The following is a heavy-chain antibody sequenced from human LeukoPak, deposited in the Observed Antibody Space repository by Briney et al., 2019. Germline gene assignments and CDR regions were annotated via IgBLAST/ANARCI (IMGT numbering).Heavy chain of an antibody. CDR1: GGSISSGDYY. D-gene: IGHD3-22*01. Sequence: PSETLSLTCTVSGGSISSGDYYWSWIRQPPGKGLEWIGYIYYSGSTYYNPSLKSRVTISVDTSKNQFSLKLSSVTAADTAVYYCARVPLNYYDSSGYYLDYWGQGTLVTVSS. CDR2: IYYSGST. V-gene: IGHV4-30-4*01. J-gene: IGHJ4*02. CDR3: ARVPLNYYDSSGYYLDY.